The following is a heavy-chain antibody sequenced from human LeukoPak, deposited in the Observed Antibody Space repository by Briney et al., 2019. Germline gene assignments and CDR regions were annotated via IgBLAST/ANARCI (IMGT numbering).Heavy chain of an antibody. CDR3: ASTGFTPYCGGDCYSEG. D-gene: IGHD2-21*02. CDR2: IYYSGST. Sequence: SETLSLTCTVSGGSISSSSYYWGWIRQPPGKGLEWIGSIYYSGSTYYNPSLKSRVTISVDTSKNQFSLKLSSVTAADTAVYYCASTGFTPYCGGDCYSEGWGQGTLVTVSS. CDR1: GGSISSSSYY. J-gene: IGHJ4*02. V-gene: IGHV4-39*07.